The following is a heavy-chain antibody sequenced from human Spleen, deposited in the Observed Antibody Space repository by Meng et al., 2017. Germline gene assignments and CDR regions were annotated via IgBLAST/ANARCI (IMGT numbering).Heavy chain of an antibody. V-gene: IGHV1-18*01. D-gene: IGHD4-17*01. J-gene: IGHJ4*02. Sequence: ASVKVSCKASGYTFTSYGISWVRQAPGQGLEWMGWISAYNGNTNYAQKLQGRVTMTTDTSTSTAYMELRSLRSDDTAVYYCARDLGPYGDFVFDDWGQGTLVTVSS. CDR1: GYTFTSYG. CDR2: ISAYNGNT. CDR3: ARDLGPYGDFVFDD.